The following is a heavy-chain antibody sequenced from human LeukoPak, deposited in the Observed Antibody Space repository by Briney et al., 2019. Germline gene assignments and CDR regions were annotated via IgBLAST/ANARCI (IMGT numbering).Heavy chain of an antibody. D-gene: IGHD2-2*01. Sequence: SVKLSCKCSGGTFSSYAISRVRQAPGQGLEWMGRFVLIFGIANYSQKFQGRVTITADKSTSTAYMELSSLRSEDTTVYYCARDRVVVVPAAGFDPWGQGTLVTVSS. J-gene: IGHJ5*02. V-gene: IGHV1-69*04. CDR3: ARDRVVVVPAAGFDP. CDR1: GGTFSSYA. CDR2: FVLIFGIA.